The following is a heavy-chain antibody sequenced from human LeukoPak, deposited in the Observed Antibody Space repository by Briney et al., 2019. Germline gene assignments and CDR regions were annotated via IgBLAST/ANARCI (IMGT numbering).Heavy chain of an antibody. CDR1: GYSMSSACY. J-gene: IGHJ4*02. D-gene: IGHD3-16*01. CDR3: ARLITSGVYYFDY. CDR2: IYHSGST. Sequence: PSETLSLPCPVSGYSMSSACYWAWIRQPPGKGLEWIGNIYHSGSTYYNPSLKSRVTISVDTSKDQFSLKLSSVTAADAAVYYCARLITSGVYYFDYWGQGTLAAVSS. V-gene: IGHV4-38-2*01.